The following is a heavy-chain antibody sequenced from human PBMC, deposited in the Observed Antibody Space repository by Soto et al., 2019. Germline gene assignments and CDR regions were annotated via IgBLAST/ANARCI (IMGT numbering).Heavy chain of an antibody. CDR3: ARDWGELYLDY. V-gene: IGHV1-18*01. J-gene: IGHJ4*02. D-gene: IGHD3-10*01. Sequence: VHLVQSGAEVKKPGASVKVSCKASGYTLSSYGISWVRQAPGQGLEWMGRITTYNGNTNYAQKLQGRVTMTTDLSTNTAFMELRSLRSDDTAVYYCARDWGELYLDYWGQGTLVTVSS. CDR2: ITTYNGNT. CDR1: GYTLSSYG.